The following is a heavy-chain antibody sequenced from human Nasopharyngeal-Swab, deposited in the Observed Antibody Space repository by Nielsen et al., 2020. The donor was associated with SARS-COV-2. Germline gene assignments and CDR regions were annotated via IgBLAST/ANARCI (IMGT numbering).Heavy chain of an antibody. CDR1: GFTFSSYS. D-gene: IGHD1-26*01. J-gene: IGHJ4*02. CDR2: ISSSSSYI. V-gene: IGHV3-21*01. CDR3: ARDPRSGSYIDH. Sequence: GESLKISCAASGFTFSSYSMNWVRQAPGKGLEWVSSISSSSSYIYYADSVKGRFTISRDNAKNSLYLQMNSLRAEDTAVYYCARDPRSGSYIDHWGQGTLVTVS.